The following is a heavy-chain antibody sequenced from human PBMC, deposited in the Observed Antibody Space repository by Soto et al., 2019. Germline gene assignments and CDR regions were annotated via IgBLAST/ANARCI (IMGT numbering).Heavy chain of an antibody. J-gene: IGHJ1*01. CDR1: GGSVSSGSYY. Sequence: SETLSLTCTVSGGSVSSGSYYWSWIRQPPGKGLEWIGYIYYSGSTNYNPSLKSRVTISVDTSKNQFSLKLSSVTAADTAVYYCARDLRYYDSSGYYGAVWYFQHWGQGSLVTVSS. V-gene: IGHV4-61*01. CDR2: IYYSGST. D-gene: IGHD3-22*01. CDR3: ARDLRYYDSSGYYGAVWYFQH.